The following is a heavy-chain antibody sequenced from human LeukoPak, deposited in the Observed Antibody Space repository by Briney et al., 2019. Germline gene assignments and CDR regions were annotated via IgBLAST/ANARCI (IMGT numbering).Heavy chain of an antibody. CDR2: INSDGSST. CDR3: ARGGPVAARTFDY. V-gene: IGHV3-74*01. J-gene: IGHJ4*02. D-gene: IGHD6-6*01. Sequence: PGGSLRLSCAASGFTFSSYWMHWVRQAPGKGLVWVSRINSDGSSTTYADSVKGRFTISRDNAKNTLYLQMNSLRAEDTAVYYCARGGPVAARTFDYWGQGTLVTVSS. CDR1: GFTFSSYW.